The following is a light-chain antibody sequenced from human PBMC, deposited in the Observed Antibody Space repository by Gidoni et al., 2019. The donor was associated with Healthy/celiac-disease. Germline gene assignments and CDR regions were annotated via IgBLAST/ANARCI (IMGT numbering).Light chain of an antibody. V-gene: IGKV1-39*01. J-gene: IGKJ3*01. CDR3: QQSYSTPFT. CDR2: AAS. CDR1: QSISSY. Sequence: DIQMTQAPSSRSASVGDRVTSTCRASQSISSYLNWYQQKPGKAPKLLIYAASSLQSGVPSRFSGSGSGTDFTLTISSLQPEDFATYYCQQSYSTPFTFXPXTKVDIK.